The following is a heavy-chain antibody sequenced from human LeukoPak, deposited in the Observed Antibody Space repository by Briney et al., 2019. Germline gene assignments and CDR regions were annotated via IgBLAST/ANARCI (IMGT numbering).Heavy chain of an antibody. V-gene: IGHV4-59*01. Sequence: SETLSLTCTVSGGSISSYYWSWIRQPPGKGLEWIGYIYYSGSTNYNPSLKSRVTISVDTSKNQFSLKLSSVTAADTAVFYCGRGRSYYDSPMGYWGQGTLVTVFS. J-gene: IGHJ4*02. CDR1: GGSISSYY. CDR3: GRGRSYYDSPMGY. D-gene: IGHD3-22*01. CDR2: IYYSGST.